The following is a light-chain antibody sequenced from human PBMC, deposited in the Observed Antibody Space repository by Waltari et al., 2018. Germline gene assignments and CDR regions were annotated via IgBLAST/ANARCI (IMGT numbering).Light chain of an antibody. J-gene: IGLJ3*02. CDR3: LLYMGSGIWV. CDR2: KAN. V-gene: IGLV8-61*01. Sequence: QTVVTQEPSLSVSPAGTVTLTCALSSGSLSSTSYASWYQQSPGQTPRTLVYKANIRSSGVPDRFSCSVLGNKSLLIITGAQAEDESTYYCLLYMGSGIWVFGGGTKLTVL. CDR1: SGSLSSTSY.